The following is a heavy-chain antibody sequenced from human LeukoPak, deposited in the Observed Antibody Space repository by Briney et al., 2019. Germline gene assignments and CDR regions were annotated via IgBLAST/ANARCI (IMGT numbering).Heavy chain of an antibody. CDR3: AREESGGYFDY. CDR2: INTSGGGT. D-gene: IGHD2-8*02. J-gene: IGHJ4*02. CDR1: GYTFTTRYY. Sequence: ASVKVSCTASGYTFTTRYYMHWVRQAPGQGPEWIGIINTSGGGTNYAQKFQGRVTMTRDTSTSTVYMELGSLTSEDTAVYYCAREESGGYFDYWGQGTLVTVSS. V-gene: IGHV1-46*01.